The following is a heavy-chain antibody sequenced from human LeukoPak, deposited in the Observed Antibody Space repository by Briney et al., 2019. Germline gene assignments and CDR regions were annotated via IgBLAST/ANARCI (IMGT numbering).Heavy chain of an antibody. D-gene: IGHD6-6*01. J-gene: IGHJ6*03. V-gene: IGHV3-23*01. CDR2: ISGSGGST. CDR1: GFTFSSSA. CDR3: ANGRYSSSSGYYYHMDV. Sequence: GGSLRLSCAASGFTFSSSAMTWVRQPPGKGLEWGSAISGSGGSTNYADSVKGRFTISRDNSKNTLYLHMNSLRAEDTAVYYCANGRYSSSSGYYYHMDVWGKGTTVTVSS.